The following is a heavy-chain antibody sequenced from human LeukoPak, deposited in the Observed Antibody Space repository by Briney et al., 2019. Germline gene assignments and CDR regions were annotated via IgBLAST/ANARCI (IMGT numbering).Heavy chain of an antibody. CDR1: GSAFTSYG. D-gene: IGHD6-13*01. CDR3: ASRYSSSWYYFDY. V-gene: IGHV1-8*03. J-gene: IGHJ4*02. CDR2: MNLNYGNR. Sequence: ASVKVSCKSSGSAFTSYGYNWVRQATGPGLGLMGLMNLNYGNRSYAQKFQGRVTITRNTSISTAYMELSSLRSEDTAVYYCASRYSSSWYYFDYWGQGTLVTVSS.